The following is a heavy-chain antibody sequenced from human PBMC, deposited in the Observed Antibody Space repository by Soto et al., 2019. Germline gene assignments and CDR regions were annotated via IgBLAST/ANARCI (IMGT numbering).Heavy chain of an antibody. V-gene: IGHV3-23*01. J-gene: IGHJ4*02. CDR3: AKNTLAWFLITGFDY. D-gene: IGHD3-3*01. CDR1: GFTFSSYA. Sequence: EVQLLESGGGLVQPGGSLRLSCAASGFTFSSYAMSRVRQAPGKGLEWVSAISGSGGSTYYADSVKGRFTISRDNSKNTLYLQMHSLRAEDTAVYYCAKNTLAWFLITGFDYWGQGTLVTVSS. CDR2: ISGSGGST.